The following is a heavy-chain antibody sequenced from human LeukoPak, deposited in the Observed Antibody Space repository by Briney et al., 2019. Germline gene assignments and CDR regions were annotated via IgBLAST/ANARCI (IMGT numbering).Heavy chain of an antibody. CDR1: GFTFSNAW. Sequence: GGSLRLSCAASGFTFSNAWMSWVRQAPGKGLEWVGRIKSKTDGGTTDYAAPVKGRFTISRDDSKNTLYLQMNSLKTEDTAVYYCTTVPIYGFYYYHGMDVWGQGTTVTVSS. V-gene: IGHV3-15*01. CDR2: IKSKTDGGTT. CDR3: TTVPIYGFYYYHGMDV. D-gene: IGHD2/OR15-2a*01. J-gene: IGHJ6*02.